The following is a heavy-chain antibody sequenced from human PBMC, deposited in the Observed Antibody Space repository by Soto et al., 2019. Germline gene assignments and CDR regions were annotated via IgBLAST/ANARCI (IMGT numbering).Heavy chain of an antibody. V-gene: IGHV4-34*01. Sequence: ASETLSLTCAVYGGSFSGYYWSWIRQPPGKGLEWIGEINHSGSTNYNPSLKSRVTISVDTSKNQFSLKLSSVTAADTAVYYCASLGVTTARGGVYYYGMDVWGQGTTVTVSS. D-gene: IGHD2-8*02. CDR1: GGSFSGYY. CDR3: ASLGVTTARGGVYYYGMDV. CDR2: INHSGST. J-gene: IGHJ6*02.